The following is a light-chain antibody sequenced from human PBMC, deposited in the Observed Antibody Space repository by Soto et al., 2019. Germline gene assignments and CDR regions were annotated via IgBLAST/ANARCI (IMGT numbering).Light chain of an antibody. CDR2: GAS. CDR3: QQYNNWPRT. J-gene: IGKJ1*01. V-gene: IGKV3-15*01. CDR1: QSVSSN. Sequence: EIVMTQSPATLSFSAGKIASLCSXASQSVSSNLAWYQQKPGQAPRLLIYGASTRATGIPARFSGSGSGTEFTLTISSLQSEDFAVYYCQQYNNWPRTFGQGTKVDTK.